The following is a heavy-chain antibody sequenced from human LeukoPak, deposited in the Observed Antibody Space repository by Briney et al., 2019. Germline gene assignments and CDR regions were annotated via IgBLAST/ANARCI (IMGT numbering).Heavy chain of an antibody. CDR2: IYYRGST. CDR3: ARYSSGWRAFDY. V-gene: IGHV4-59*08. Sequence: SETLSLTCTVSGDSISSYYWSWIRQPPGKGLEWIGYIYYRGSTNYNPSLKSRVTISLDTSKNQFSLNLSSVTAADTAVYYCARYSSGWRAFDYWGQGTLVTVSS. CDR1: GDSISSYY. D-gene: IGHD6-19*01. J-gene: IGHJ4*02.